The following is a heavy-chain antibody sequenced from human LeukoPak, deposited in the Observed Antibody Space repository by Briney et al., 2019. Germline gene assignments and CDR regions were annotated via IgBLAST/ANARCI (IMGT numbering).Heavy chain of an antibody. CDR3: AKDIGQWHYMDV. CDR2: ISSDSSEK. Sequence: GGSLRLSCVASGFILRHYGTHWVRRAPGKGLEWVAFISSDSSEKYYVGSLKGRFTISRDDSKNTLYLQMITLRPEDTAVYFCAKDIGQWHYMDVWGKGTTVTVSS. V-gene: IGHV3-30*02. D-gene: IGHD2-15*01. J-gene: IGHJ6*03. CDR1: GFILRHYG.